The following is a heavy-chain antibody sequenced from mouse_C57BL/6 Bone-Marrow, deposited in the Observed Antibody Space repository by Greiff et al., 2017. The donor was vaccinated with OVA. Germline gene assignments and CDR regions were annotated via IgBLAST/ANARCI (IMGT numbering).Heavy chain of an antibody. CDR2: IWRGGST. J-gene: IGHJ4*01. CDR3: AKRGPYYYGSSPYYAMDY. D-gene: IGHD1-1*01. V-gene: IGHV2-5*01. Sequence: VQLQQSGPGLVQPSQSLSITCTVSGFSLTSYGVHWVRQSPGKGLEWLGVIWRGGSTDYNAAFMSRLSITKDNSKSQVFFKMNSLQADDTAIYYCAKRGPYYYGSSPYYAMDYWGQGTSVTVSS. CDR1: GFSLTSYG.